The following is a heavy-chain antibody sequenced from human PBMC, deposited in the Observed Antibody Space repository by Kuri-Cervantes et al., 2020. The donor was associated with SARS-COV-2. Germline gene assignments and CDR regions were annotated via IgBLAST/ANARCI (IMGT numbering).Heavy chain of an antibody. J-gene: IGHJ3*02. CDR2: IIPIFGTA. D-gene: IGHD7-27*01. Sequence: SVKVSCKAPGGTFSSYAISWVRQAPGQGLEWMGGIIPIFGTANYAQKFQGRVTITADESTSTAYMELSSLRSEDTAVYYCACLAEGENWGSSAFDIWGQGTMVTVSS. CDR1: GGTFSSYA. CDR3: ACLAEGENWGSSAFDI. V-gene: IGHV1-69*13.